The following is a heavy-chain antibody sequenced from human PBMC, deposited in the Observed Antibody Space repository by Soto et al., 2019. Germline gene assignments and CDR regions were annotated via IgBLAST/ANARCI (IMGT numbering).Heavy chain of an antibody. V-gene: IGHV3-33*08. J-gene: IGHJ4*02. CDR2: IWYDGSIK. CDR1: GFTFSSYG. D-gene: IGHD6-19*01. Sequence: GGSLRLSCVASGFTFSSYGMHWVRQAPGKGLEWLAVIWYDGSIKYYADSVKGRFTISRDDSKNTLYLQMDSLRVEDSAIYYCPRAFSPGVAGRLFDFWGRGXPVTVSS. CDR3: PRAFSPGVAGRLFDF.